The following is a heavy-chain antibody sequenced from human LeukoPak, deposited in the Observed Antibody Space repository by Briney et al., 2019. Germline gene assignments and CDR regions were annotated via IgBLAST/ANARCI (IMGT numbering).Heavy chain of an antibody. V-gene: IGHV4-61*02. Sequence: SETLSLTCTVSGGSISSGSYYWSWIRQPAGKGLEWIGRIYTSGSTNYNPSLKSRVTISVDTSKNQFSLKLSSVPAADTAVYYCARCIVGAINRNHPFDIWGQGTMVTVSS. CDR3: ARCIVGAINRNHPFDI. CDR1: GGSISSGSYY. J-gene: IGHJ3*02. CDR2: IYTSGST. D-gene: IGHD1-26*01.